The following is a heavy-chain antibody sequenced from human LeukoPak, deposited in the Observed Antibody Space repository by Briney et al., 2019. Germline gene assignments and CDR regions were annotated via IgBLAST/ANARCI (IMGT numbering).Heavy chain of an antibody. CDR3: AKQLGYCSDGSCYFPY. D-gene: IGHD2-15*01. Sequence: PGRSLRPSCAASGFMFGDYAVTWFRQAPGKGLEWVSAISNNGGYTYYADSVQGRFTISRDNSKNALCLQMNSLRAEDTAVYYCAKQLGYCSDGSCYFPYWGQGTLVTVSS. CDR2: ISNNGGYT. J-gene: IGHJ4*02. CDR1: GFMFGDYA. V-gene: IGHV3-23*01.